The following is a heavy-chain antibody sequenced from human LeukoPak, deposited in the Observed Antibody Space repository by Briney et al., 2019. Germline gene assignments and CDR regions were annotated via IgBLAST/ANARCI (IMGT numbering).Heavy chain of an antibody. V-gene: IGHV1-58*02. J-gene: IGHJ6*02. CDR2: IVVGSGNT. CDR1: GFTFTSSA. D-gene: IGHD5-18*01. CDR3: AAKGYSYGYGYYYYGMDV. Sequence: SVKVSCKASGFTFTSSAMQWVRQARGQRLEWIGWIVVGSGNTNYAQKFQERATITRDMSTSTAYMELSSLRSEDTAVYYCAAKGYSYGYGYYYYGMDVWGQGTTVTVSS.